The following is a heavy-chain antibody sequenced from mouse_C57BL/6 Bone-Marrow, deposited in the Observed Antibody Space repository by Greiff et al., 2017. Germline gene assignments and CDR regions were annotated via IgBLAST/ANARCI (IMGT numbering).Heavy chain of an antibody. CDR3: ASDGYYAMDY. J-gene: IGHJ4*01. V-gene: IGHV1-53*01. D-gene: IGHD2-3*01. CDR1: GYTLTSYW. CDR2: INPSSGGT. Sequence: QVQLQQPGTELVKPGASVKLSCKASGYTLTSYWMYWVKQRPGQGLEWIGNINPSSGGTNYNEKFKSKATLTVDKSSSTAYMQLSSLTSEDSSVYYCASDGYYAMDYWGQGTSVTVSS.